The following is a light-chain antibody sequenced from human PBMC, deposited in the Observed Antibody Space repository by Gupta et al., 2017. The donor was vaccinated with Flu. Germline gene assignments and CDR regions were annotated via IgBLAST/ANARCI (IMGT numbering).Light chain of an antibody. CDR1: QSISSSK. Sequence: EIVLTQSPATLSWSPGERATLSCRASQSISSSKLAWYQQKPGQVPRLLIYGAASRATGIPDRFSGSGSGTDFTLTISSLEPEDSAVYHCQQYDSPPQTFGQGTKVEIK. CDR2: GAA. V-gene: IGKV3-20*01. CDR3: QQYDSPPQT. J-gene: IGKJ1*01.